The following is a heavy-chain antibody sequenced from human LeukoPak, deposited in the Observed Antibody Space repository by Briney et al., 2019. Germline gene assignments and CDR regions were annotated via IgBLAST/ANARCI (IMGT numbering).Heavy chain of an antibody. CDR1: GFTSSGFI. V-gene: IGHV3-21*01. Sequence: GGPLSLSCAGSGFTSSGFIKNGSPRPPGKGLKGVSSLVGRSSYIFYADSVKGRFTISRDNAKNSLYLQMNSLGAEDTAVYYCARDAQWLVPEGYYYYMDVWGKGTTVTVSS. J-gene: IGHJ6*03. CDR3: ARDAQWLVPEGYYYYMDV. CDR2: LVGRSSYI. D-gene: IGHD6-19*01.